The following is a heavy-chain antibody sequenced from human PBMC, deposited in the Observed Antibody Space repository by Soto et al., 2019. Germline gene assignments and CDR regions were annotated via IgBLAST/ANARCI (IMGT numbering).Heavy chain of an antibody. D-gene: IGHD6-19*01. CDR2: IIWNRGSI. Sequence: SLRLSCTASGFAFDQHAMHWVRQAPGRGLEWVSSIIWNRGSIGYADSVKGRFTISRDNAKNSLDLQMNSLRAEDTALYYCAKDSAGYSSGWYYFDYWGQGTLVTVSS. J-gene: IGHJ4*02. CDR3: AKDSAGYSSGWYYFDY. V-gene: IGHV3-9*01. CDR1: GFAFDQHA.